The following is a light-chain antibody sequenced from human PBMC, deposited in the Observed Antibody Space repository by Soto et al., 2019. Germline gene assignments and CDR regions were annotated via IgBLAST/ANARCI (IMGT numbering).Light chain of an antibody. V-gene: IGLV3-21*02. Sequence: SYELTQPPSVSVAPGQTARITCGGNNIGSKSVHWYQQKPGQAPVLVVHDDTDRPSGIPERFSGSNSGNTATLTISRVEAGDEADYYCQVWDSSSDHPYVFGTGTKLTVL. CDR1: NIGSKS. CDR2: DDT. CDR3: QVWDSSSDHPYV. J-gene: IGLJ1*01.